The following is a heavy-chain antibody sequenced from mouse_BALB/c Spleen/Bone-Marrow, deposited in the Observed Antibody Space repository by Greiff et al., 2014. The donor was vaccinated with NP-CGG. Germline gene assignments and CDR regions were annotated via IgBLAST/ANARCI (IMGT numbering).Heavy chain of an antibody. CDR1: GYTFTSYW. CDR3: ARNFPFDY. V-gene: IGHV1-87*01. Sequence: LQESGAELARPGASVKLPCKASGYTFTSYWMQWVKQRPGQGLEWIGAIYPGDGDTGYTQKFKGKATLTADKSSTTAYMQLSSLTSEDSAVYYCARNFPFDYWGQGTTLTVSS. CDR2: IYPGDGDT. J-gene: IGHJ2*01.